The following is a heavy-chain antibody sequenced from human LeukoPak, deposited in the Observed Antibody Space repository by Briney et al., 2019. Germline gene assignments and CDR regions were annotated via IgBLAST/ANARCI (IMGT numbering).Heavy chain of an antibody. CDR2: INPNSGGT. CDR1: GYTFTAYY. Sequence: ASVKVSCKASGYTFTAYYMHWVRQAPGQGHEWMGWINPNSGGTNYAQKFQGRVTMTRDTSISTVYMELSRLRSDDTAVYYCARDYYDTSGNGAFDIWGQGTMVTVSA. J-gene: IGHJ3*02. V-gene: IGHV1-2*02. CDR3: ARDYYDTSGNGAFDI. D-gene: IGHD3-22*01.